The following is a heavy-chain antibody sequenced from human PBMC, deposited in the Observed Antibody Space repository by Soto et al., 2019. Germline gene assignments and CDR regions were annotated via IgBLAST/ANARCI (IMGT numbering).Heavy chain of an antibody. CDR2: ISYDGSNK. D-gene: IGHD6-13*01. Sequence: GGSLRLSCAASGFTFSSYGMHWVRQAPGKGLEWVAVISYDGSNKYYADSVKGRFTISRDNSKNTLYLQMNSLRAEDTAVYYCAKDGYIAAAGMGPSLYYYYGMDVWGQGTTVTVSS. J-gene: IGHJ6*02. V-gene: IGHV3-30*18. CDR3: AKDGYIAAAGMGPSLYYYYGMDV. CDR1: GFTFSSYG.